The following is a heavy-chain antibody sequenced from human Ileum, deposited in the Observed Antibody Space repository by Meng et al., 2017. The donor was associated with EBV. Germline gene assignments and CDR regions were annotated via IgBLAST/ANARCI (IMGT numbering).Heavy chain of an antibody. CDR3: AREARSSGYHPGIGP. CDR2: INHSGST. J-gene: IGHJ5*02. CDR1: GGFFSGYY. V-gene: IGHV4-34*02. Sequence: QMRPKTWGGGPLKPSETLPLTCAFYGGFFSGYYWSWIRQSPGKGLEWIGEINHSGSTNYNPSLKSRVTISVDTSKNQFSLKLTSVTAADTAVYYCAREARSSGYHPGIGPWGQGTLVTVSS. D-gene: IGHD3-22*01.